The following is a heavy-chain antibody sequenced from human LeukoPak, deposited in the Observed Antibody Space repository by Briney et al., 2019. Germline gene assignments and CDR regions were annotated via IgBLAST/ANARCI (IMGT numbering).Heavy chain of an antibody. CDR2: IYYSGGT. CDR3: ARDDKQRSGYYQLDAFDI. D-gene: IGHD3-22*01. Sequence: PSETLSLTCTVSGGSISSSSYYWGWIRQPPGKGLEWIGSIYYSGGTYYNPSLKSRVTISVDKSKNQFSLKLSSVTAADTAVYYCARDDKQRSGYYQLDAFDIWGQGTMVTVSS. J-gene: IGHJ3*02. CDR1: GGSISSSSYY. V-gene: IGHV4-39*07.